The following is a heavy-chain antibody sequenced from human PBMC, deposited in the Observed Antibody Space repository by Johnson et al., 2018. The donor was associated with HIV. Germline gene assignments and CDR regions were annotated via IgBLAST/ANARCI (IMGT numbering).Heavy chain of an antibody. J-gene: IGHJ3*02. Sequence: QMLLVESGGGVVQPGRSLRLSCAASGFTISSYAMHWVRQAPGKGLEWVAVISYDGSNKYYADSVKGRFTISRDNSKNTLYLQMNSLRAEDTAVYYCARGMTTVTNHDAFDIWGQGTMVTVSS. CDR2: ISYDGSNK. CDR1: GFTISSYA. V-gene: IGHV3-30-3*01. D-gene: IGHD4-17*01. CDR3: ARGMTTVTNHDAFDI.